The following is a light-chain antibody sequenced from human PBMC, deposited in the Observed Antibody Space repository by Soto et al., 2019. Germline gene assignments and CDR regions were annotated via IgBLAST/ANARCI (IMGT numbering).Light chain of an antibody. CDR3: FSFTTTSTQV. V-gene: IGLV2-11*01. J-gene: IGLJ1*01. CDR2: DVT. CDR1: ITDVGKYNY. Sequence: QSVLTQPRSVSGSPGQSVTISCTGTITDVGKYNYVSWYQQHPGKAPKLLIYDVTQRPSGVPDRFSGSKSGNTASLTISGLQAEDEADYFCFSFTTTSTQVFGTGTKGTVL.